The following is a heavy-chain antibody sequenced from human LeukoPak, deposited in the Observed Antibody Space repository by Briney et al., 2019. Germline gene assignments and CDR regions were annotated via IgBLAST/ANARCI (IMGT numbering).Heavy chain of an antibody. D-gene: IGHD2-15*01. CDR1: GGTFSSYA. Sequence: GASVKVSCKASGGTFSSYAISWVRQAPGQGLEWMGGIIPIFGTANYAQKFQGRVTITADKSTSTAYMELSSLRSEDTAVYYCARLYCSGGSCYDYWGQGTLVTVSS. CDR2: IIPIFGTA. V-gene: IGHV1-69*06. CDR3: ARLYCSGGSCYDY. J-gene: IGHJ4*02.